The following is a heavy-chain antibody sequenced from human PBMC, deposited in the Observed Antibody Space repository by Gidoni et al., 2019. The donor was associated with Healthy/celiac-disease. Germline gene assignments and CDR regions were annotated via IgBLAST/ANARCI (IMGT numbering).Heavy chain of an antibody. CDR2: IRGSGGST. CDR1: GFTFSSHA. CDR3: AKSSVDTAMVPYYFDY. D-gene: IGHD5-18*01. Sequence: EVQLLESGGGLVQPGGSLRLSCAASGFTFSSHAMSWVRQAPGKGLEWVSAIRGSGGSTYYADSVKGRFTISRDNSKNTLYLQMNSLRAEDTAVYYCAKSSVDTAMVPYYFDYWGQGTLVTVSS. J-gene: IGHJ4*02. V-gene: IGHV3-23*01.